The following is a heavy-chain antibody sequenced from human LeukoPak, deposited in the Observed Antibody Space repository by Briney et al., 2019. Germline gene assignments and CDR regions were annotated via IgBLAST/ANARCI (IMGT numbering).Heavy chain of an antibody. CDR1: GGTFSSYA. Sequence: ASVKVSCKASGGTFSSYAISWVRQAPGQGLEWMGRIIPTFGTANYAQKFQGRVTITTDESTSTAYMELSSLRSEDTAVYYCARWGATTVGAFDIWGQGTMVTVSS. V-gene: IGHV1-69*05. CDR2: IIPTFGTA. CDR3: ARWGATTVGAFDI. D-gene: IGHD4-23*01. J-gene: IGHJ3*02.